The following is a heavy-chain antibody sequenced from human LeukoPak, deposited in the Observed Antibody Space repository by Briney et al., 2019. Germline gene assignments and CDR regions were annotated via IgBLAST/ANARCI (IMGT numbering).Heavy chain of an antibody. Sequence: XDPEDGETIYAQKFQGRVTMTEETSTDTAYMELSSLRSEDTAVYYCATDVSGSWYIDAFDIWGQGTMVTVSS. V-gene: IGHV1-24*01. J-gene: IGHJ3*02. CDR2: XDPEDGET. CDR3: ATDVSGSWYIDAFDI. D-gene: IGHD1-26*01.